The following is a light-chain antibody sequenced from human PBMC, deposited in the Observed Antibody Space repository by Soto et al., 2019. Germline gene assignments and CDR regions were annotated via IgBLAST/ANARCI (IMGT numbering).Light chain of an antibody. V-gene: IGKV3-15*01. Sequence: FVLTQYTATLSLSPGERATLSCRASQSVSSYLAWYQQKPGQAPRLLIYGASTRATGIPARFSGSGSGTEFTLTISSLQSEDFAVYYCQQYNNWPPITFGQGTRLEIK. CDR1: QSVSSY. CDR2: GAS. CDR3: QQYNNWPPIT. J-gene: IGKJ5*01.